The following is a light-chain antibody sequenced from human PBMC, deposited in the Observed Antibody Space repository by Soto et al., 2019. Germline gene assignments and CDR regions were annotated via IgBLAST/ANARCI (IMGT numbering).Light chain of an antibody. CDR3: SSYAGSNNYV. Sequence: QSALTQTPPASGSRGQSVTISCTGTSSDVGAYDSVSWYQHHPGKAPKALIYEVSKRPSGVPDRFSGSKSGNTASLTVSGLQAEDEADYYCSSYAGSNNYVFGTGTKVTVL. V-gene: IGLV2-8*01. J-gene: IGLJ1*01. CDR2: EVS. CDR1: SSDVGAYDS.